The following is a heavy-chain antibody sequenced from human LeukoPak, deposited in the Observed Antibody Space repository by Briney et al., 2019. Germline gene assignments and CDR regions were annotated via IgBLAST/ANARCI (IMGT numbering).Heavy chain of an antibody. D-gene: IGHD3-10*01. CDR1: GGTFSSYA. CDR3: ASVLGGSGSYFDLGAFDI. J-gene: IGHJ3*02. Sequence: ASVKVSCKASGGTFSSYAISWVRQAPGQGLEWMGRIIPTFGTANYAQKFQGRVTITTDESTSTAYMELSSLRSEDTAVYYCASVLGGSGSYFDLGAFDIWGQGTMVTVSS. CDR2: IIPTFGTA. V-gene: IGHV1-69*05.